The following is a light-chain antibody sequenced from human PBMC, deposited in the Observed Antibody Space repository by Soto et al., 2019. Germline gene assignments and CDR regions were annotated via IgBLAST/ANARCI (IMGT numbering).Light chain of an antibody. CDR1: QSVTS. Sequence: DIVLTQSPATLSLSPGERATLSCRASQSVTSLAWYQQKSGQTPRLLINDASNRDTGVPVRFSGSGSGTDFTLAISSLEPEDFAVYYCHQRSSWPATFGGGTKVEI. V-gene: IGKV3-11*01. CDR3: HQRSSWPAT. CDR2: DAS. J-gene: IGKJ4*01.